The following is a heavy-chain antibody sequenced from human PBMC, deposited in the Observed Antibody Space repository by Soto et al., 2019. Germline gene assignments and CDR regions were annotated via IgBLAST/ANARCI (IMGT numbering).Heavy chain of an antibody. CDR2: INHSGST. V-gene: IGHV4-34*01. CDR3: ARFVMVYAIHYYYYGMDV. J-gene: IGHJ6*02. D-gene: IGHD2-8*01. CDR1: GGSFSGYY. Sequence: SETLSLTCAVYGGSFSGYYWGWIRQPPGKGLEWIGEINHSGSTNYNPSLKSRVTISVDTSKNQFSLKLSSVTAADTAVYYCARFVMVYAIHYYYYGMDVWGQGTTVTVS.